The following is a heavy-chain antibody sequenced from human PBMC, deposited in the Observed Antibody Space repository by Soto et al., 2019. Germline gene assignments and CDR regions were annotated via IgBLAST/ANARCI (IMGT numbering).Heavy chain of an antibody. V-gene: IGHV3-23*01. J-gene: IGHJ4*02. CDR1: GFTFSSFA. CDR2: ISGSGDGT. CDR3: AGPGYSSQDY. D-gene: IGHD5-18*01. Sequence: PGGSLTLSCAASGFTFSSFALSWLRQAPGKGLEWVSAISGSGDGTDYADSVKGRFTISRDNSKNTLYLQMNSLRAEDTAVYYCAGPGYSSQDYWGQGT.